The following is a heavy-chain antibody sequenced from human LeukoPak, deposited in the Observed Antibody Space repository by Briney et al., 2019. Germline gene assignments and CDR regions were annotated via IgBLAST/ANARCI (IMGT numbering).Heavy chain of an antibody. V-gene: IGHV1-8*01. Sequence: ASVEVSCKASGYTFTSYDINWLRQATGQGLEWMEWINPNSGNTGYAQKFQGRVTMTRNTSISTAYMELSSLRSEDTAVYYCARTDTLEWITMTQLNDYWGQGTLVTVSS. D-gene: IGHD3-22*01. J-gene: IGHJ4*02. CDR3: ARTDTLEWITMTQLNDY. CDR1: GYTFTSYD. CDR2: INPNSGNT.